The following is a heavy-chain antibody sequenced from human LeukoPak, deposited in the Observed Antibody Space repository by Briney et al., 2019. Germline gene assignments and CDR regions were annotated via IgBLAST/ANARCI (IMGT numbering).Heavy chain of an antibody. CDR3: AKSRGTVHTVGDY. D-gene: IGHD1-26*01. V-gene: IGHV3-30*02. J-gene: IGHJ4*02. CDR2: IRYDGPNT. CDR1: GFTFRSFG. Sequence: GGSLRLSCAASGFTFRSFGMHWVRQAPGKGLECVAFIRYDGPNTYHADSVKGRFTISRDNSKNTLYLQMNNLRAEDTAVYYCAKSRGTVHTVGDYWGQGTLVTVSS.